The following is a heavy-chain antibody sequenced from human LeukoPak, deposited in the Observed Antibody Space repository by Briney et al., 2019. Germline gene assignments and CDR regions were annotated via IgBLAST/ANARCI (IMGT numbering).Heavy chain of an antibody. D-gene: IGHD2-15*01. V-gene: IGHV1-69*13. CDR2: IIPIFGKA. CDR3: ARAGEYCSGGSCYSGVYFDN. CDR1: GGTFSTYA. Sequence: SVKVSCKASGGTFSTYAVSWVRQAPGQGLEWMGGIIPIFGKADYAQKFQDRVTITADESTSTAYMELSSLRSEDTALYYCARAGEYCSGGSCYSGVYFDNWGQGTLVTVSS. J-gene: IGHJ4*02.